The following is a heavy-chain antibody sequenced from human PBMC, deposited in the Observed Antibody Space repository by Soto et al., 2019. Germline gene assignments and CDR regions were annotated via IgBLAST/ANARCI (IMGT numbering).Heavy chain of an antibody. CDR1: GYTFTTYG. Sequence: ASVKVSCKASGYTFTTYGMTWVRQAPGQGHEWMVCSSAYNGNTKYAQKFQGRVTMTTDTSTSTAYMQLRSLRSDAPAVYYCARDRCRGXYDSSXNFLDPFDISA. CDR2: SSAYNGNT. CDR3: ARDRCRGXYDSSXNFLDPFDI. V-gene: IGHV1-18*04. J-gene: IGHJ3*02. D-gene: IGHD3-22*01.